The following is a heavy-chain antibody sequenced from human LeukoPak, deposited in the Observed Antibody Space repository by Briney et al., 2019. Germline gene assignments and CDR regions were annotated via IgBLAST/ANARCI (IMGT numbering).Heavy chain of an antibody. V-gene: IGHV1-2*02. CDR1: GYTFTDYY. D-gene: IGHD3-10*01. Sequence: ASVKVSCKASGYTFTDYYMHWVRQAPGQGLEWMGWINPNSGGTNYAQKFQGRVTMTRDTSISTAYMELSRLRSDDTALYYCARGPRITMVRGVIIYFDYWGQGTLVTVSS. CDR2: INPNSGGT. CDR3: ARGPRITMVRGVIIYFDY. J-gene: IGHJ4*02.